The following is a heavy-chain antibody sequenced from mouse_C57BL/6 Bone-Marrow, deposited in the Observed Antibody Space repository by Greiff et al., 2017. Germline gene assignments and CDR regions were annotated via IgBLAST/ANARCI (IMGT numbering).Heavy chain of an antibody. V-gene: IGHV14-2*01. J-gene: IGHJ4*01. D-gene: IGHD2-1*01. CDR3: ARKNYGNHGAMDY. CDR1: GFNIKDYY. CDR2: IDPEDGAT. Sequence: EVKLQQPGAELVKPGASVKLSCTASGFNIKDYYMHWVKQRTEQGLEWIGRIDPEDGATTYAPKFQGKATITADTSSNTAYLQLSSLTSEDTAVYYGARKNYGNHGAMDYWGQGTSVTVSS.